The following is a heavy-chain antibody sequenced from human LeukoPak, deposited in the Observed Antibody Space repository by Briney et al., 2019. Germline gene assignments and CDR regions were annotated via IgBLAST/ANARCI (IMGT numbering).Heavy chain of an antibody. CDR1: GGSISSSGYY. Sequence: SQTLSLTCTVSGGSISSSGYYWSWIRQHPGKGLEWIGYIYYSGSTYYNPSLKSRVTISVDTSKNQFSLKLSSVTAADTAVYYCARANGSGSYFDYWGQGTLVTVSS. V-gene: IGHV4-31*03. CDR2: IYYSGST. D-gene: IGHD3-10*01. J-gene: IGHJ4*02. CDR3: ARANGSGSYFDY.